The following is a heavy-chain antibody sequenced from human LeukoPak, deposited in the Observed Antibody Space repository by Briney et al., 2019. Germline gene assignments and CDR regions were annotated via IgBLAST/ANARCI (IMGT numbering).Heavy chain of an antibody. CDR1: GGSISGCY. CDR2: IYYRGST. V-gene: IGHV4-59*01. Sequence: SETLSLTCTVSGGSISGCYWSWLRQPPGKGLEWIGHIYYRGSTNYKPSLKSRVTISVDTSKNQFSLKLSSVTAADTAVYYCARTRRDGYNHRGLWLDWGQGTLDTVSS. CDR3: ARTRRDGYNHRGLWLD. J-gene: IGHJ4*02. D-gene: IGHD5-24*01.